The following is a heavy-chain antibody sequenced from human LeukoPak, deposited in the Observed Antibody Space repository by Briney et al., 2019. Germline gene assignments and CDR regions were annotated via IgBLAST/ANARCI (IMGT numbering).Heavy chain of an antibody. D-gene: IGHD6-19*01. J-gene: IGHJ5*02. CDR1: GFTFDTYN. CDR3: AKDGYSSGWYWDTVNWFDP. V-gene: IGHV3-30*02. Sequence: GGSLRLSCAASGFTFDTYNFNWVRQAPGKGLEWVAFIRYDGSNKYYADSVKGRFTISRDNSKNTLYLQMNSLRAEDTAVYYCAKDGYSSGWYWDTVNWFDPWGQGTLVTVSS. CDR2: IRYDGSNK.